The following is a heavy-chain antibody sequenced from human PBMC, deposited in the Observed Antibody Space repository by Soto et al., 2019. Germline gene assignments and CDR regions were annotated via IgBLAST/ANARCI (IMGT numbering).Heavy chain of an antibody. CDR3: ATGGGSTSLPFQH. CDR1: GYTFNSYG. Sequence: ASVKVSCKASGYTFNSYGISWVRQAPGQGLEWMGWISAYNGNTNYAQKLQGRVTMTTDTSTDTAYMELSSLRSEDTAVYYCATGGGSTSLPFQHWGQGTLVTVSS. CDR2: ISAYNGNT. D-gene: IGHD2-2*01. V-gene: IGHV1-18*01. J-gene: IGHJ1*01.